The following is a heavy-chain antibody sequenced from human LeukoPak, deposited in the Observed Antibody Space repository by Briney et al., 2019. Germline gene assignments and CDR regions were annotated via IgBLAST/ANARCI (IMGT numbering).Heavy chain of an antibody. CDR2: ISGSGGST. CDR1: GFTFSSYA. V-gene: IGHV3-23*01. J-gene: IGHJ4*02. Sequence: PGGSLRLSCAASGFTFSSYAMSWVRQAPGKGLEWVSAISGSGGSTYYADSVKGRFTLSGDNSKTTLYLQMNSLRAEDTAVYYCARDRSGFYSVDYWAREPWSPSPQ. CDR3: ARDRSGFYSVDY. D-gene: IGHD5-12*01.